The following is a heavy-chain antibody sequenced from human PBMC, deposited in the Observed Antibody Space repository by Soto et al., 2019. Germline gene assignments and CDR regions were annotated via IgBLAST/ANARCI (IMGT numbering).Heavy chain of an antibody. Sequence: SQTLSLPCAISGDSVSSNSAAWNWIRQSPSGGLEWLGRTYYRSKWYNDYAVSAKSRITINPDTSKNQFSLQLNSVTPEDTAVYYCARVGSIAAAGTGGYYYYGMDVWGQGTTVTVSS. V-gene: IGHV6-1*01. CDR3: ARVGSIAAAGTGGYYYYGMDV. J-gene: IGHJ6*02. CDR2: TYYRSKWYN. D-gene: IGHD6-13*01. CDR1: GDSVSSNSAA.